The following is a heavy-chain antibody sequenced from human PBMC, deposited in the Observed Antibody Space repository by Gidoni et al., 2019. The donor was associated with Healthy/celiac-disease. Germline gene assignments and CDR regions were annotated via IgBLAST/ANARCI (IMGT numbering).Heavy chain of an antibody. CDR1: GGTFSSYA. CDR3: ARGGSYGSGSYYNDLDYYYGMDV. CDR2: IIPIFGTA. V-gene: IGHV1-69*01. Sequence: QVQLVQSGAEVKKPGSSVKVSCKASGGTFSSYAISWVRQAPGQGLEWMGGIIPIFGTANYAQKFQGRVTITADESTSTAYMELSSLRSEDTAVYYCARGGSYGSGSYYNDLDYYYGMDVWGQGTTVTVSS. D-gene: IGHD3-10*01. J-gene: IGHJ6*02.